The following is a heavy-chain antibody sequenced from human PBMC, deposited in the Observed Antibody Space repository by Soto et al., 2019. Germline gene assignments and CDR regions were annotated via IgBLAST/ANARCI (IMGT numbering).Heavy chain of an antibody. V-gene: IGHV1-18*01. CDR3: ARVDTAMVTASY. CDR2: ISAHNGKT. CDR1: AYSFSSYA. J-gene: IGHJ4*02. Sequence: QVQLVQSGAEVKKPGASVKVSCKASAYSFSSYAISWVRQAPGQGLEWMGWISAHNGKTNYPQKLQGRVTMTTDTSTSIAYMELRSLSSDETAVYFCARVDTAMVTASYWGQGTLVTVSS. D-gene: IGHD5-18*01.